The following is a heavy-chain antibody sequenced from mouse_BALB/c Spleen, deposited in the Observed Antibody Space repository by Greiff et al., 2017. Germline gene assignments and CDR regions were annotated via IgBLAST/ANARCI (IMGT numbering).Heavy chain of an antibody. J-gene: IGHJ3*01. D-gene: IGHD1-1*01. V-gene: IGHV5-12-2*01. Sequence: EVKLMESGGGLVQPGGSLKLSCAASGFTFSSYTMSWVRQTPEKRLEWVAYISNGGGSTYYPDTVKGRFTISRDNAKNTLYLQMSSLKSEDTAMYYCARPGARYYYGSSPWFAYWGQGTLVTVSA. CDR3: ARPGARYYYGSSPWFAY. CDR2: ISNGGGST. CDR1: GFTFSSYT.